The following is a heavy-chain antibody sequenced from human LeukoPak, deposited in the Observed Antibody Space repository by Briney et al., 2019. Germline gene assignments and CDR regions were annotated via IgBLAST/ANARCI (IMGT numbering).Heavy chain of an antibody. D-gene: IGHD4-17*01. CDR1: GFTFSSYE. CDR3: ARLGNTVTTEPWDY. Sequence: GGFLRLSCAASGFTFSSYEMNWVRQAPGKGLECVSYISSSGSTIYYADSVKGRFTISGDNAKNSLYLQMNSLRAEDTAVYYCARLGNTVTTEPWDYWGQGTLITVSS. V-gene: IGHV3-48*03. J-gene: IGHJ4*02. CDR2: ISSSGSTI.